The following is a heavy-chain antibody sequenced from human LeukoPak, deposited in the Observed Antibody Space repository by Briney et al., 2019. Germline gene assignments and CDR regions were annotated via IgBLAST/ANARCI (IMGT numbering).Heavy chain of an antibody. D-gene: IGHD2-15*01. CDR2: ISAYNGNT. CDR3: ARDAGYCSGGSCYSLGRFDP. CDR1: GYTFTSYG. Sequence: ASVKASCKASGYTFTSYGISWVRQAPGQGLEWMGWISAYNGNTNYAQKLQGRVTMTTDTSTSTAYMELRSLRSDDTAVYYCARDAGYCSGGSCYSLGRFDPWGQGTLVTVSS. V-gene: IGHV1-18*01. J-gene: IGHJ5*02.